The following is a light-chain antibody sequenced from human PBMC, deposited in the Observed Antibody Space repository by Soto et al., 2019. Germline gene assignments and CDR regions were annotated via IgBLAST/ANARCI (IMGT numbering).Light chain of an antibody. CDR2: ETT. CDR1: QFVSSN. J-gene: IGKJ4*01. Sequence: ERVMTQSPATLSVSPGERATLSCRASQFVSSNLAWYQQKTGQAPRRLIYETTTRASGVPGRFSGSGSGTEFTLTVGGLQSENVVVYYSQQYHTGPFTFGEGTKVEIK. CDR3: QQYHTGPFT. V-gene: IGKV3-15*01.